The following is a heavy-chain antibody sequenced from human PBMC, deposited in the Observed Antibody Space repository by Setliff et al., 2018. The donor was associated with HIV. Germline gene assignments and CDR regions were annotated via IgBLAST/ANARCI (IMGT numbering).Heavy chain of an antibody. CDR1: GYTFTSYY. CDR3: ARAWPRGLISFYGY. J-gene: IGHJ4*02. V-gene: IGHV1-46*03. D-gene: IGHD2-2*01. Sequence: ASVKVSCKASGYTFTSYYMHWVRQAPGQGLAWLGIINPSGGSTTYAQKFQGRVTMTRDTSTSTVYMELSSLRSEDTAVYYCARAWPRGLISFYGYWGQGTLVTVSS. CDR2: INPSGGST.